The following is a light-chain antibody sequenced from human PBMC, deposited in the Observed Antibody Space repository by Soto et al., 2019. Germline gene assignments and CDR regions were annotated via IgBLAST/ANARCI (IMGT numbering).Light chain of an antibody. CDR2: EVS. V-gene: IGLV2-23*02. CDR3: CSYAGSSGAHWV. Sequence: QSALTQPASVSGSPGQSITISCTGTNSDVGSYNLVSWYQHHPGKAPKLMIYEVSRRPSGVSNRFSGSKSGNTASLTISGLQAEDEADYFCCSYAGSSGAHWVFDGGTKVTVL. J-gene: IGLJ3*02. CDR1: NSDVGSYNL.